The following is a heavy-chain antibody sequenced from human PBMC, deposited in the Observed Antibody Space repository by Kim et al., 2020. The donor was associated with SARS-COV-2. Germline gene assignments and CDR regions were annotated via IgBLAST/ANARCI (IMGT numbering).Heavy chain of an antibody. V-gene: IGHV5-10-1*01. Sequence: GESLKISCKGSGYSFTTYWITWVRQMPGTGLEWMGRIDPSDSYTNYSPSFQGHVTISADKSISTAYLQWSSLKASDTAIYYCASPGSSGEGNTFDYWGQGTLVTVSS. J-gene: IGHJ4*02. CDR2: IDPSDSYT. CDR1: GYSFTTYW. D-gene: IGHD2-15*01. CDR3: ASPGSSGEGNTFDY.